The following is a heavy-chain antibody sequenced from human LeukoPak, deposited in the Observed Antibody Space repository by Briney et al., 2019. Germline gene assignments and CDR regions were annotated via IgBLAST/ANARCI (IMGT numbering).Heavy chain of an antibody. D-gene: IGHD2-2*01. Sequence: PGGSLRLSCAASGFTVSSKYMSWVRQAPGKGLEWVSVIYSGSTTFYADSVKGRFSIPRDNSKNTLYLQMNSLRAEDTAVYYCAGLRGYCSSNSCYPLGYWGQGTLVTVSS. CDR3: AGLRGYCSSNSCYPLGY. CDR1: GFTVSSKY. CDR2: IYSGSTT. V-gene: IGHV3-53*01. J-gene: IGHJ4*02.